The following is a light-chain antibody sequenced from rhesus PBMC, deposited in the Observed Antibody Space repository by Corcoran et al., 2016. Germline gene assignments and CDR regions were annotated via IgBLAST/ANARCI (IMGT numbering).Light chain of an antibody. J-gene: IGKJ3*01. Sequence: DIQMTQSPSSLSASVGDTVTITCRASQSISSWLAWYQQKPGKAPKLLIHKASTLQSGVPSRFSGSGSGTDVTLTISSLQSEDFATYYCQQYSSSPFTFGPGTKLDIK. CDR2: KAS. V-gene: IGKV1-22*01. CDR3: QQYSSSPFT. CDR1: QSISSW.